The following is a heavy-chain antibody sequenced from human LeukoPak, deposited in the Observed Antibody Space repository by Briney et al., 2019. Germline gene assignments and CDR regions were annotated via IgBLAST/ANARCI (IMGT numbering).Heavy chain of an antibody. CDR1: GGSISSGSYY. V-gene: IGHV4-61*02. CDR2: IYTSGST. CDR3: ARSTMIEENWFDP. D-gene: IGHD3-22*01. Sequence: SQTLSLTCTVSGGSISSGSYYWSWIRQPAGKGLEWIGRIYTSGSTNYNPSLKSRVTISVDTSKNQFSLKLSFVTAADTAVYYCARSTMIEENWFDPWGQGTLVTVSS. J-gene: IGHJ5*02.